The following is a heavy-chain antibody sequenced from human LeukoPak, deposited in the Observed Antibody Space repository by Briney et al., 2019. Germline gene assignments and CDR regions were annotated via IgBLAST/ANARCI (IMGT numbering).Heavy chain of an antibody. J-gene: IGHJ4*02. CDR3: AKVDYDSSGYNEDY. D-gene: IGHD3-22*01. V-gene: IGHV3-23*01. Sequence: GGSLRLSCAASGFTFSSYAMGWVRQAPGKGLEWVSAISGSGGSTYYADSVKGRFTISRDNSKNTLYVQMNSLRAEDTAVYYCAKVDYDSSGYNEDYWGQGTLVTVSS. CDR2: ISGSGGST. CDR1: GFTFSSYA.